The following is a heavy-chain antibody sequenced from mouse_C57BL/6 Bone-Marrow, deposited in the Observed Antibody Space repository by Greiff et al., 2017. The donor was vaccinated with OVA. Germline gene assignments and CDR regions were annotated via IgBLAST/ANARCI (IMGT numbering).Heavy chain of an antibody. D-gene: IGHD2-10*02. Sequence: EVKLVESGGDLVKPGGSPKLSCAASGFTFSSYGMSWVRQTPDKRLEWVATISSGGSYTYYPDSVKGRFTISRDNAKNTLYLQMSSLKSEDTAMYYCARRGYGNPYYAMDYWGQGTSVTVSS. CDR2: ISSGGSYT. J-gene: IGHJ4*01. CDR3: ARRGYGNPYYAMDY. V-gene: IGHV5-6*02. CDR1: GFTFSSYG.